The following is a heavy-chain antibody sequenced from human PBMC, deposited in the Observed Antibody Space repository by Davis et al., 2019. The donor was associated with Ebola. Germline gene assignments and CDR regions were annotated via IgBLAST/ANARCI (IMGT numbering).Heavy chain of an antibody. Sequence: GESLKISCAASGFTFSSYWMSWVRQAPGKGLEWVANIKQDGSEKYYVDSVKGRFTISRDNAKNSLYLQMNSLRAEDTAVYYCAREYLSYYDFWSGYMRGNYWYFDLWGRGTLVTVSS. J-gene: IGHJ2*01. CDR2: IKQDGSEK. CDR1: GFTFSSYW. D-gene: IGHD3-3*01. CDR3: AREYLSYYDFWSGYMRGNYWYFDL. V-gene: IGHV3-7*01.